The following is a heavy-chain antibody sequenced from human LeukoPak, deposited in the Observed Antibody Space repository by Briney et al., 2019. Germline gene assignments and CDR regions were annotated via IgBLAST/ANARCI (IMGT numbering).Heavy chain of an antibody. CDR1: GGSFSGYY. Sequence: SETLSLTCAVYGGSFSGYYWSWIRQPPGKGLEWIGEINHSGSTNYNPSLKSRVTISVDTSKNQFSLKLNSVTAADTAAYYCASGYFFAFDIWGQGTMVTVSS. D-gene: IGHD2/OR15-2a*01. CDR3: ASGYFFAFDI. J-gene: IGHJ3*02. V-gene: IGHV4-34*01. CDR2: INHSGST.